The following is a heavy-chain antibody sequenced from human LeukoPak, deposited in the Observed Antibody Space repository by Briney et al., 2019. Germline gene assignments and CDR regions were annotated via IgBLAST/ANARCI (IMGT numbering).Heavy chain of an antibody. CDR1: GYSFTSYW. D-gene: IGHD2-21*02. CDR2: IYPGDSDT. Sequence: PGESLKISCKGSGYSFTSYWIGWVRQMPGKGLEWMGIIYPGDSDTRYSPSFQGQVTISADKSISTAYLQWSSLKASDTAMYYCARAASAYCGGDCKTPVGDYWGQGTLVTVSS. CDR3: ARAASAYCGGDCKTPVGDY. J-gene: IGHJ4*02. V-gene: IGHV5-51*01.